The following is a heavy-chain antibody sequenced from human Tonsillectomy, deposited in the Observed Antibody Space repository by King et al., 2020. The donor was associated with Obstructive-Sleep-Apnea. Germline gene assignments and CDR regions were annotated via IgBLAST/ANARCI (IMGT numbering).Heavy chain of an antibody. J-gene: IGHJ1*01. D-gene: IGHD6-19*01. Sequence: VQLVESGGGLVQHGGSLRLSCVASGFTFSRYWMSWVRQAPGRGLEWVANIKQDGSDKYCVDSVKGRFTISRDNAKNSLYLQMNSLRAEDTAVYYCAREAESAWYEQQQHFQHWGQGTLVTVSS. CDR1: GFTFSRYW. CDR3: AREAESAWYEQQQHFQH. V-gene: IGHV3-7*03. CDR2: IKQDGSDK.